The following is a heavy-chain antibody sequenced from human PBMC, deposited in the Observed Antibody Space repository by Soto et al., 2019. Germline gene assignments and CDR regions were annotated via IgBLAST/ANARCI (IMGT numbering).Heavy chain of an antibody. J-gene: IGHJ6*02. V-gene: IGHV1-69*13. CDR3: ARRGLVGAAGVYYYYYGMDF. D-gene: IGHD1-26*01. CDR1: GGTFSSYA. CDR2: IIPIFGTA. Sequence: SVKVSCKASGGTFSSYAISWVRQAPGQGLEWMGGIIPIFGTANYAQKFQGRVTITADESTSTAYMELSSLRSEDTAVYYCARRGLVGAAGVYYYYYGMDFWGQGTTVTVSS.